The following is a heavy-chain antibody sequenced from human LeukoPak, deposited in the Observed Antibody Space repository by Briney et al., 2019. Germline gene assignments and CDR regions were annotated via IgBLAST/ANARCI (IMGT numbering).Heavy chain of an antibody. Sequence: PSETLSLTCTVSGGSIGSYYWSWIRQPPGKGLEWIGYINYSGTTNYNPSLKSRVSISVDTSKNQFSLKLSSVTAADTAVYYCARRVYTGDYYYGMDVWGQGTTVTVSS. J-gene: IGHJ6*02. CDR3: ARRVYTGDYYYGMDV. CDR1: GGSIGSYY. V-gene: IGHV4-59*08. D-gene: IGHD6-13*01. CDR2: INYSGTT.